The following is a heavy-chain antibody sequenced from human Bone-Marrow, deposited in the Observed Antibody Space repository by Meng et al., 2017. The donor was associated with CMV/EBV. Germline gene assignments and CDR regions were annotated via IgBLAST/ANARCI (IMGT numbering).Heavy chain of an antibody. V-gene: IGHV4-34*01. CDR3: ARGRRRIVGATD. CDR1: GGSFSGYY. J-gene: IGHJ4*02. Sequence: SETLSLTCAVHGGSFSGYYWSWIRQPPGKGLEWIGEINHSGSTNYNPSLKSGVTISVDTSKNQFSLKLSSVTAADTAVYYCARGRRRIVGATDWGQGTLVTVSS. CDR2: INHSGST. D-gene: IGHD1-26*01.